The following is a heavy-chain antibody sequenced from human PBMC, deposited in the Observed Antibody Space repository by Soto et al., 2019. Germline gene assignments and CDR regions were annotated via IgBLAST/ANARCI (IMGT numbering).Heavy chain of an antibody. Sequence: TSETLSLSCAVYGGSFSGYYWSWIRQPPGKGLEWIGEINHSGSTNYNPSLKSRVTISVDTSKNQFSLKLSSVTAADTAVYYCARALSIAVAGTFDYWGQGTLVTVSS. CDR3: ARALSIAVAGTFDY. V-gene: IGHV4-34*01. J-gene: IGHJ4*02. D-gene: IGHD6-19*01. CDR2: INHSGST. CDR1: GGSFSGYY.